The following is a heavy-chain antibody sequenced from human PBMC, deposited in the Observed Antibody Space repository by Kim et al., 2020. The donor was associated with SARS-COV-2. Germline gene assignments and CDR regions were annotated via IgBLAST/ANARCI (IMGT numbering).Heavy chain of an antibody. CDR1: GYTFTGYY. D-gene: IGHD4-4*01. CDR3: ARGDTTVTTSRPNYYYYYGMDV. J-gene: IGHJ6*02. V-gene: IGHV1-2*06. Sequence: ASVKVSCKASGYTFTGYYMHWVRQAPGQGLEWMGRINPNSGGTNYAQKFQGRVTMTRDTSISTAYMELSRLRSDDTAVYYCARGDTTVTTSRPNYYYYYGMDVWGQGTTVTVSS. CDR2: INPNSGGT.